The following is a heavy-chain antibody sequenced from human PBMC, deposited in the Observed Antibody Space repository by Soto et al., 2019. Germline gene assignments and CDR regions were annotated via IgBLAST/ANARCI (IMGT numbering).Heavy chain of an antibody. Sequence: EVQLVESGGGLFQLGGSLRPSFAAPGFTASSNSMSWVRQAPGKGLEWVSVIYSGGSTNYADSVKGRFTISRDNSKNTLYLQMNSLRAEDTAVYYCAREGVVAASDWGQGTLVTVSS. D-gene: IGHD2-15*01. CDR2: IYSGGST. V-gene: IGHV3-66*01. CDR1: GFTASSNS. CDR3: AREGVVAASD. J-gene: IGHJ4*02.